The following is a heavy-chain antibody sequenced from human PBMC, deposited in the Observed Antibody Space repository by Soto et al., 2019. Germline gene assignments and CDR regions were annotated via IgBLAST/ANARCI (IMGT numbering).Heavy chain of an antibody. D-gene: IGHD3-16*01. CDR2: IYYSGST. V-gene: IGHV4-39*01. Sequence: SETLSLTCTVSGGSISSSSYYWGWIRQPPGKGLEWIGGIYYSGSTYYNPSLKSRVTISVDTSKNQFSLKLSSVTAADTAVYYCARHGGLRFNYYGMDVWGQGTTVTVSS. CDR3: ARHGGLRFNYYGMDV. J-gene: IGHJ6*02. CDR1: GGSISSSSYY.